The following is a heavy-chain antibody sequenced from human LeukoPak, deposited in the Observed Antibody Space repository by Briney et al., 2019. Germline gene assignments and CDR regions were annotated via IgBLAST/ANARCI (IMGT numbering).Heavy chain of an antibody. CDR2: INHSGST. Sequence: SETLSLTCTVSGGSISSGGFYWSWIRQPPGGGLEWIGYINHSGSTYYNPSLKSRVTMSVDRSKNQFSLKLSSVTAADTAVYYCARGGQWPFFDAFDIWGQGTMVTVSS. V-gene: IGHV4-30-2*01. CDR3: ARGGQWPFFDAFDI. J-gene: IGHJ3*02. D-gene: IGHD6-19*01. CDR1: GGSISSGGFY.